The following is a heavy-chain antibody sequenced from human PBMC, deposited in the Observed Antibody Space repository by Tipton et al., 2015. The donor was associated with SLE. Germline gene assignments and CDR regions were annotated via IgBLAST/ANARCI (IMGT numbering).Heavy chain of an antibody. CDR3: ARETFLEWFFRFDY. J-gene: IGHJ4*02. CDR2: IYTSGST. Sequence: TLSLTCTVSGGSISSGSYYWSWIRQPAGKGLEWIGRIYTSGSTNYNPSLKSRVTMSVDTSKNQFSLKLSSVTAADTAVYYCARETFLEWFFRFDYWGQGTLVTVSS. V-gene: IGHV4-61*02. D-gene: IGHD3-3*01. CDR1: GGSISSGSYY.